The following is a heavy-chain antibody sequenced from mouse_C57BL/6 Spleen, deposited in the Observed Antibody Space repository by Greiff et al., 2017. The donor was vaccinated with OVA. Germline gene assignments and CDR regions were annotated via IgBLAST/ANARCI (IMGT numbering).Heavy chain of an antibody. D-gene: IGHD1-1*01. J-gene: IGHJ2*01. Sequence: EVKVVESGGGLVKPGGSLKLSCAASGFTFSSYAMSWVRQTPEKRLEWVATISDGGSYTYYPDNVKGRFTISRDNAKNNLYLQMSHLKSEDTAMYYCARTFITTVVEPFFDYWGQGTTLTVSS. CDR1: GFTFSSYA. CDR3: ARTFITTVVEPFFDY. CDR2: ISDGGSYT. V-gene: IGHV5-4*03.